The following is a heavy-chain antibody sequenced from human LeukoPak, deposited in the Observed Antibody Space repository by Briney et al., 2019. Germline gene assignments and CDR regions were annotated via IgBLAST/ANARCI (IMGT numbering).Heavy chain of an antibody. CDR3: ARDGPVDTAMVLDCYGMDV. CDR1: GFTFSSYW. CDR2: IKQDGSEK. Sequence: PGGSLRLSCAASGFTFSSYWMSWVRQAPGKGLEWVANIKQDGSEKYYVDSVKGRFTISRDNAKNSLYLQMNSLRDEDTAVYYCARDGPVDTAMVLDCYGMDVWGQGTTVTVSS. J-gene: IGHJ6*02. V-gene: IGHV3-7*01. D-gene: IGHD5-18*01.